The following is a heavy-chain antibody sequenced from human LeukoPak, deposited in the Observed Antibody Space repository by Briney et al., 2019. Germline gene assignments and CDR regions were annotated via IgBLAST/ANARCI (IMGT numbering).Heavy chain of an antibody. CDR3: ARGLYDTSAYHFDY. CDR1: GGSISSDSYY. V-gene: IGHV4-31*03. J-gene: IGHJ4*02. D-gene: IGHD3-22*01. Sequence: SETLSLTCTVSGGSISSDSYYWSWIRQRPGLGLEWIGYVYYTGSTYYNPSLRSRISLSLDTSEKQISLRLTSVTATDAAVYYCARGLYDTSAYHFDYWGQGTLVTASS. CDR2: VYYTGST.